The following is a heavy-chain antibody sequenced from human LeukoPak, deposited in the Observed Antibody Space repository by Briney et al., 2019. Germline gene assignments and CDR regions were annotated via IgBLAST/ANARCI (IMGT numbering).Heavy chain of an antibody. D-gene: IGHD1-26*01. CDR2: ISTSGGST. V-gene: IGHV3-23*01. CDR1: GFTFSSYD. J-gene: IGHJ4*02. Sequence: PGGSLRLSCAASGFTFSSYDMSWVRQAPGKGLEWVSGISTSGGSTYYADSVKGRFTISRDNFKNTLYLQMNSLRAEDTDVYSCAKGWSSGSHPIDNWGKGTLVTVSS. CDR3: AKGWSSGSHPIDN.